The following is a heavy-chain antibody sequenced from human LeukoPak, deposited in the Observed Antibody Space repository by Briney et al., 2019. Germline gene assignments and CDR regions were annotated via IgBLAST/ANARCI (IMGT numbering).Heavy chain of an antibody. CDR2: INPNSGGT. Sequence: ASVKVSCKASRYTFTGYYMHWVRQAPGQGLEWMGWINPNSGGTNYAQKFQGRVTMTRDTSISTAYMELSRLRSDDTAVYYCARGAGATRSFYYYGMDVWGQGTTVTVSS. V-gene: IGHV1-2*02. CDR1: RYTFTGYY. D-gene: IGHD1-26*01. J-gene: IGHJ6*02. CDR3: ARGAGATRSFYYYGMDV.